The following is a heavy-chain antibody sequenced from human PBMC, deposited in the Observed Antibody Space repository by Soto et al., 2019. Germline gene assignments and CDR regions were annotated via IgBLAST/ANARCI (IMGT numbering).Heavy chain of an antibody. J-gene: IGHJ4*02. CDR1: GFTFSSYW. V-gene: IGHV3-74*01. D-gene: IGHD2-15*01. Sequence: PGGSLRLSCAASGFTFSSYWMHWVRQAPGKGLVWVSRINSDGSRTDYADSVKGRFTISRDNAKNTMYLQMNSLRAEDRAVYYCARERCSGGSCSFAWGQGTLVTVSS. CDR2: INSDGSRT. CDR3: ARERCSGGSCSFA.